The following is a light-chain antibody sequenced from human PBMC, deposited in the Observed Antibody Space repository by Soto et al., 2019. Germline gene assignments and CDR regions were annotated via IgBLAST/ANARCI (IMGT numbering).Light chain of an antibody. J-gene: IGKJ1*01. CDR3: HQANSFPRT. CDR2: AAS. V-gene: IGKV1D-12*01. CDR1: QAISTW. Sequence: DIQMTQSPSSVSASVGDRVTITCRASQAISTWLAWYQQKPGKAPKLLIYAASNLQTGVPSRFSGRGSGTDSTLTISSLQPEDFATYYCHQANSFPRTFGQGTKVEIK.